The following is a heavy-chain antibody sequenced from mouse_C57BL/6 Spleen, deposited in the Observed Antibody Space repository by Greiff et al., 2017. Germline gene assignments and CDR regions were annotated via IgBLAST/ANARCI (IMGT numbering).Heavy chain of an antibody. CDR1: GFTFSSYA. CDR2: ISDGGSYT. CDR3: AREETGTSWYFDV. J-gene: IGHJ1*03. Sequence: EVNVVESGGGLVKPGGSLKLSCAASGFTFSSYAMSWVRQTPEKRLEWVATISDGGSYTYYPDNVKGRFTISRDNAKNNLYLQMSHLKSEDTAMYYCAREETGTSWYFDVWGTGTTVTVSS. V-gene: IGHV5-4*01. D-gene: IGHD4-1*01.